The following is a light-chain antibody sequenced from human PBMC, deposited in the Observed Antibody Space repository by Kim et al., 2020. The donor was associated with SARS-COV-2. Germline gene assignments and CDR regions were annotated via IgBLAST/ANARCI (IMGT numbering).Light chain of an antibody. Sequence: ASVKLTCTLSSGHSSYASAWHQQQPEKGPRYLMKLNSDGSHSKGDGIPDRFSGSSSGAERYLTISSLQSEDEADYYCQTWGTGGAVFGGGTQLTVL. J-gene: IGLJ7*01. CDR3: QTWGTGGAV. V-gene: IGLV4-69*01. CDR1: SGHSSYA. CDR2: LNSDGSH.